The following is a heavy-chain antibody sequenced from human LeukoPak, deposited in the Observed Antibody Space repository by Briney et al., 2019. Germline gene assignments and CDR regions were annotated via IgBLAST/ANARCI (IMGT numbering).Heavy chain of an antibody. CDR3: ARDRSSSWYHWFDP. CDR1: GFTFSSNY. Sequence: PGGSLRLSCAASGFTFSSNYMRWVRQAPGKGVEWVSVIYSGGSTYYSDSVKGRFTISRDNSKNTLYLQMNSLRAEDTAVYYCARDRSSSWYHWFDPWGQGTLVTVSS. V-gene: IGHV3-66*02. CDR2: IYSGGST. D-gene: IGHD6-13*01. J-gene: IGHJ5*02.